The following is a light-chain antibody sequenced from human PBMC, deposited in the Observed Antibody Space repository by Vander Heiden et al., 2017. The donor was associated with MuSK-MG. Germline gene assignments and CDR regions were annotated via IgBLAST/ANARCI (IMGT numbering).Light chain of an antibody. V-gene: IGKV3-20*01. J-gene: IGKJ5*01. CDR2: GAS. CDR1: QSVSSSY. Sequence: EIALTPSPGTLSLSPGERATLSCRASQSVSSSYLAWYQQKPGQAPRLLIYGASSRATGIPDRFSGSGSGTDFTLTISRLEPEDFAVYYCQQDGSSPITFGQGTQLEIK. CDR3: QQDGSSPIT.